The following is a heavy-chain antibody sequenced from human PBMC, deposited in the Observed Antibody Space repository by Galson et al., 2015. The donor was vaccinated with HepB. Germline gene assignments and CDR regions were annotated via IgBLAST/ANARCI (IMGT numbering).Heavy chain of an antibody. J-gene: IGHJ4*02. V-gene: IGHV3-48*02. CDR1: GFTFRSYS. D-gene: IGHD2-15*01. Sequence: SLRLSCAASGFTFRSYSMNWVRQAPGKGLEWVSYISDTSSTIYYADSVRGRFTISRDNAKNSLYLQMNSLRDEDTAVYYWARGWPRSLAPLYYWGQGTLVTVSS. CDR2: ISDTSSTI. CDR3: ARGWPRSLAPLYY.